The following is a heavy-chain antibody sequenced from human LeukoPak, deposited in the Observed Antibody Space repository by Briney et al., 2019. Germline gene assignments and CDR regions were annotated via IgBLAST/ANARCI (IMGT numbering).Heavy chain of an antibody. J-gene: IGHJ4*02. CDR3: ARDYQGGYGDKTVDY. CDR2: IYHSGSS. V-gene: IGHV4/OR15-8*01. Sequence: SETLSLTCVVSGDSISRSNWWIWVRQPPGKGLEWIGEIYHSGSSNYNPSLKSRVTISGDTSKNQFSLKLSSVTAADTAVYYCARDYQGGYGDKTVDYWGQGTLVTVSS. D-gene: IGHD5-18*01. CDR1: GDSISRSNW.